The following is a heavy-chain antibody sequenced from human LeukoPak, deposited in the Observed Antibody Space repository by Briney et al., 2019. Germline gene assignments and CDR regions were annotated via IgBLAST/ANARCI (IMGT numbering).Heavy chain of an antibody. CDR1: GFTFSSYW. J-gene: IGHJ5*02. Sequence: GGSLRLSCAASGFTFSSYWMSWVRQVPGKGLEWVANIKHDGSEKYYVDSAKGRFTISRDNAKNSLYLQMNSLRAEDTAVYYCATAYYDSSGYYPNWFDPWGQGTLVTVSS. CDR3: ATAYYDSSGYYPNWFDP. D-gene: IGHD3-22*01. V-gene: IGHV3-7*02. CDR2: IKHDGSEK.